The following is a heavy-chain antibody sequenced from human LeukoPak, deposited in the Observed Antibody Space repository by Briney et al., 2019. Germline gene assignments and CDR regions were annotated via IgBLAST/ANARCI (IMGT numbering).Heavy chain of an antibody. J-gene: IGHJ4*02. D-gene: IGHD6-19*01. CDR1: GYSISSGYY. V-gene: IGHV4-38-2*01. Sequence: SETLSLTCAVSGYSISSGYYWGWIRQPPGKGLEWIGSIYHRGSTYYNPSLKSRVTISVDTSKNQFSLKLSSVTAADTAVYYCARSGYIAVAGDFDYWGQGTLVTVSS. CDR2: IYHRGST. CDR3: ARSGYIAVAGDFDY.